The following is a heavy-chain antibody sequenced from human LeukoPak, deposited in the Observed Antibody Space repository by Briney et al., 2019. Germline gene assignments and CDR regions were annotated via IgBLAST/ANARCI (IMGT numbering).Heavy chain of an antibody. D-gene: IGHD2/OR15-2a*01. CDR3: ARDREYQVVDP. Sequence: GGSLRLSCAASGFTFSSYSMNWVRQAPGRGLEWVSSISSSSSYIYYADSVKGRFTISRDNARNTLYLQINSLRAEDTAVYFCARDREYQVVDPWGQGTQVTVSS. V-gene: IGHV3-21*01. CDR2: ISSSSSYI. CDR1: GFTFSSYS. J-gene: IGHJ5*02.